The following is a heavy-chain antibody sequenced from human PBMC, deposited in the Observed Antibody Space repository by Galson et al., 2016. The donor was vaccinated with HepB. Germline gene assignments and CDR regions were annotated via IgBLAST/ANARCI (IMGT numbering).Heavy chain of an antibody. V-gene: IGHV1-8*01. CDR3: ARGLYDSSSLGANAFDI. J-gene: IGHJ3*02. Sequence: SVKVSCKASGYTFTTYDINWVRQATGQGLEWMGWMNPNNGNTGYAQKFQGRITMTRNTSISTAYMELSSLRSEDTAVFYCARGLYDSSSLGANAFDIWGQGTMVTVSS. D-gene: IGHD3-22*01. CDR2: MNPNNGNT. CDR1: GYTFTTYD.